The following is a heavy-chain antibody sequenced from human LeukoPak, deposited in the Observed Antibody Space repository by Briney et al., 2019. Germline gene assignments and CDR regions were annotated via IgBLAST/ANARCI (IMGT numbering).Heavy chain of an antibody. V-gene: IGHV1-3*03. CDR3: AREGYDSSGYYVDY. CDR1: GYTFTSYA. D-gene: IGHD3-22*01. J-gene: IGHJ4*02. CDR2: INAGNGNT. Sequence: ASVKVSCKASGYTFTSYAMHWVRQAPGQRLEWMGWINAGNGNTKYSQEFQGRVTITRNTSASTAYMELSSLRSEDMAVYYCAREGYDSSGYYVDYWGQGTLVTVSS.